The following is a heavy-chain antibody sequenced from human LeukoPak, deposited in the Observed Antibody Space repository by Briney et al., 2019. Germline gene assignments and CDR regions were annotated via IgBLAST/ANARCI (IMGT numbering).Heavy chain of an antibody. D-gene: IGHD3-10*01. CDR3: ARDWVRGPI. CDR1: GGSISSGSYY. J-gene: IGHJ4*02. CDR2: IYTSGST. V-gene: IGHV4-61*02. Sequence: SETLSLTCTVSGGSISSGSYYWSWIRQPAGKGLEWIGRIYTSGSTNYNPSLKSRVTMSVDTSKNQFSLKLSSVTAADTAVYYCARDWVRGPIWGQGTLVTVSS.